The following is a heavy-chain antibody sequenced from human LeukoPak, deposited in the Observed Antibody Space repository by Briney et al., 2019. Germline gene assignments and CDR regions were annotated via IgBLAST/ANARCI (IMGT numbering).Heavy chain of an antibody. V-gene: IGHV1-2*02. CDR1: GYTFTGYY. CDR2: INPNSGGT. D-gene: IGHD2-2*02. J-gene: IGHJ4*02. Sequence: ASVKVSCTAYGYTFTGYYMHWVRQAPGQGLEWMGWINPNSGGTNYAQKFQGRVTMTRDTSISTAYMELSRLRSDDTAVYYCARGGSYSRTEDYWGQGTLVTVSS. CDR3: ARGGSYSRTEDY.